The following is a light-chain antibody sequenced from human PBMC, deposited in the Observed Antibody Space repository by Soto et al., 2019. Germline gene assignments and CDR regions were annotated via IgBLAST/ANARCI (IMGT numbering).Light chain of an antibody. CDR3: QQSANWPIT. V-gene: IGKV3-11*01. CDR2: DAS. CDR1: QSLSTY. J-gene: IGKJ5*01. Sequence: EIVLTQSPDTLSLSPGERATLSCRASQSLSTYLAWYQQKPGQAPRLLIYDASERATGIPARFSGGGSETDFTLTISSLEPEDFGVYYCQQSANWPITFGQGTRLEIK.